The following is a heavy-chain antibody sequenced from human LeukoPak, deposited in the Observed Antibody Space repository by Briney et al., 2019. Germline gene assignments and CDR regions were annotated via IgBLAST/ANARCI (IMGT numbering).Heavy chain of an antibody. CDR3: AREVRDIVVVPAAKYYYYYGMDV. Sequence: SVKVSCKASGGTFSSYAISWVRQSPGQGLEWMGGIIPIFGTANYAQKFQGRVTITADESTSTAYMELSSLRSEDTAVYYCAREVRDIVVVPAAKYYYYYGMDVWGKGTTVTVSS. D-gene: IGHD2-2*01. J-gene: IGHJ6*04. CDR1: GGTFSSYA. CDR2: IIPIFGTA. V-gene: IGHV1-69*01.